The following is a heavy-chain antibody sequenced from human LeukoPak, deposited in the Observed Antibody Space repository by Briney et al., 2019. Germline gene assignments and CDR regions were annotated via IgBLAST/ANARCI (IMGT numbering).Heavy chain of an antibody. V-gene: IGHV1-18*01. Sequence: GASVKVSCKASGYTFSNYGISWVRQAPGQGLEWMGWISGHNGNTNYAQKFQGRVSVAADTSTSTAYMELSSLRSEDTAVYYCARDSTYYYGSGSYYNWVFDYWGQGTLVTVSS. D-gene: IGHD3-10*01. CDR1: GYTFSNYG. CDR3: ARDSTYYYGSGSYYNWVFDY. CDR2: ISGHNGNT. J-gene: IGHJ4*02.